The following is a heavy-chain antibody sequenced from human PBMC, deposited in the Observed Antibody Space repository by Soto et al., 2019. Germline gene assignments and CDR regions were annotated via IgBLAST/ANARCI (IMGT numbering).Heavy chain of an antibody. D-gene: IGHD3-10*01. V-gene: IGHV3-23*01. J-gene: IGHJ5*01. Sequence: EVQLLESGGGLVQPGGSLRLSCAAYGFTFSNYAMNWVRQAPGKGLEWVSSVSAGGGTTYYADSVKGRFIISRDNAEETLYLQLNSLRADDTAVFYCVKDKYDSGRSMGNWFDSWGQGTLVTVSS. CDR3: VKDKYDSGRSMGNWFDS. CDR1: GFTFSNYA. CDR2: VSAGGGTT.